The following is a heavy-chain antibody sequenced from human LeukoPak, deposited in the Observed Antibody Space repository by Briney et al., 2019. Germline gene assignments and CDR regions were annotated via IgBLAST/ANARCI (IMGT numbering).Heavy chain of an antibody. CDR2: ISGSGGST. CDR1: GFTFSSYA. D-gene: IGHD3-22*01. J-gene: IGHJ4*02. CDR3: AKDADYYDSSGYYDY. Sequence: GGSLRLSCAASGFTFSSYAMSWVRQAPGKGLEWVSAISGSGGSTYYADSVKGRFTISRDNSKDTLYLQMNSLRAEDTAVYYCAKDADYYDSSGYYDYRGQGTLVTVSS. V-gene: IGHV3-23*01.